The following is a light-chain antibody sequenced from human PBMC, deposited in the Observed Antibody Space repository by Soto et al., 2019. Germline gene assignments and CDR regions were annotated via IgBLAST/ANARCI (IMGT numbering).Light chain of an antibody. CDR2: GNS. CDR3: QSYDSRLSVV. V-gene: IGLV1-40*01. CDR1: SSNIGAGYD. J-gene: IGLJ2*01. Sequence: QSVLTQPPSVSGAPGQRVTISCTGSSSNIGAGYDVHWYQHFPGTAPKLLIYGNSNRPSGVPDRFSGSKSGTSASLAITGLQAEDEADYYCQSYDSRLSVVFGGGTKLTVL.